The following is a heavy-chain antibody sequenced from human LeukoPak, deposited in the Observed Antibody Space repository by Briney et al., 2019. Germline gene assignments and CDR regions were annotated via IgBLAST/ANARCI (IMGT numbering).Heavy chain of an antibody. CDR3: ARTGNYYDFWSGPKCMGQSACAFDI. CDR2: ISAYNGNT. J-gene: IGHJ3*02. D-gene: IGHD3-3*01. CDR1: GYTFTSYG. Sequence: ASVKVSCKASGYTFTSYGISWVRQAPGQGLEWMGWISAYNGNTNYAQKLQGRVTMTTDTSTSTAYMELRSLRSDDTAVYYCARTGNYYDFWSGPKCMGQSACAFDIWGQGTMVTVSS. V-gene: IGHV1-18*01.